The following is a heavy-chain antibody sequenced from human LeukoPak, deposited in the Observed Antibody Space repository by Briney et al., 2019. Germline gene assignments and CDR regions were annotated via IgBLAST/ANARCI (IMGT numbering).Heavy chain of an antibody. V-gene: IGHV7-4-1*01. CDR3: ARGALNRYCSSTSCRRWFDP. Sequence: ASVKVSCKASGYTFTSYAMSWVRQAPGQGLEWMGWINTNTGNPTYAQGFTGRFVFSLDTSVSTAYLQICSLKAEDTAVYYCARGALNRYCSSTSCRRWFDPWGQGTLVTVSS. D-gene: IGHD2-2*01. CDR1: GYTFTSYA. J-gene: IGHJ5*02. CDR2: INTNTGNP.